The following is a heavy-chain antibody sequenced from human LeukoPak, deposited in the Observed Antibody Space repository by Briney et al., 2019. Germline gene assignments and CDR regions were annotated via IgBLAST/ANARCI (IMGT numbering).Heavy chain of an antibody. CDR3: AKDPYSGSYPESFDY. J-gene: IGHJ4*02. D-gene: IGHD1-26*01. CDR2: ISGSGGST. Sequence: PGGSLRLSCAASGFTFSSYAMSWVRQAPGKGLEWVSAISGSGGSTYYADSVKGRFTISRDNSKNTLYLQMNSLRAEDTAVYYCAKDPYSGSYPESFDYWGQGTLATVSS. V-gene: IGHV3-23*01. CDR1: GFTFSSYA.